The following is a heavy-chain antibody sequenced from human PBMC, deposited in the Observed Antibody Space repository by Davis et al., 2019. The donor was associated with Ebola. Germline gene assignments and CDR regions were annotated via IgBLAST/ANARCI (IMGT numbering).Heavy chain of an antibody. V-gene: IGHV3-23*01. CDR3: AKGGSGWPSDYSYGMGV. Sequence: PGGSLRLSCAASGFTFSSYAMTWARQVPGKGLEWVSAITSSGGSTYYGDSVKGRFTISRDNSKYTLYLQMNSLRVDDTAVYYCAKGGSGWPSDYSYGMGVWGIGTTVTVSS. CDR1: GFTFSSYA. J-gene: IGHJ6*04. CDR2: ITSSGGST. D-gene: IGHD6-19*01.